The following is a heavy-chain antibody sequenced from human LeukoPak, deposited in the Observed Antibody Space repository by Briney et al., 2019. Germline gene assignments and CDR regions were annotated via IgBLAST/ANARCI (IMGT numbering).Heavy chain of an antibody. J-gene: IGHJ5*02. CDR1: GFTFSSYA. D-gene: IGHD4-23*01. CDR2: ISYDGSNK. CDR3: ARDRTIYGGNTEVNWFDP. V-gene: IGHV3-30-3*01. Sequence: GGTLRLSCAASGFTFSSYAMHWVRQAPGKGLEWVAVISYDGSNKYYADSVKGRFTISRDNSKNTLYLQMNSLRAEDTAVYYCARDRTIYGGNTEVNWFDPWGQGTLVTVSS.